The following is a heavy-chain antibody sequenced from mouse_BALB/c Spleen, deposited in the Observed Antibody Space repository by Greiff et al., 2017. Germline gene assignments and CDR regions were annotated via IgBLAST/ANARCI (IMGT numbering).Heavy chain of an antibody. CDR3: VREGAWYAMDY. CDR2: IRSKSNNYAT. CDR1: GFTFNTYA. J-gene: IGHJ4*01. V-gene: IGHV10-3*03. Sequence: EVQGVESGGGLVQPKGSLKLSCAASGFTFNTYAMHWVCQAPGKGLEWVARIRSKSNNYATYYADSVKDRLTISRDDSQSMLYLQMNNLKTEDTAMYYCVREGAWYAMDYWGQGTSVTVSS.